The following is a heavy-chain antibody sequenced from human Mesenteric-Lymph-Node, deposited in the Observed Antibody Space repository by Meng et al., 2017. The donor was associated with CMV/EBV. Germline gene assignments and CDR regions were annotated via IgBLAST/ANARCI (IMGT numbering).Heavy chain of an antibody. J-gene: IGHJ5*02. Sequence: KVSCKASGYSFASYWIGWVRQMPGKGLEWMGIIYPDDSDTRYNPSFQGQVTISADKSISTAYLQWSSLKASDTAMYYCASTTYYDFWGDYALDPWGQGTLVTVSS. CDR1: GYSFASYW. D-gene: IGHD3-3*01. CDR3: ASTTYYDFWGDYALDP. CDR2: IYPDDSDT. V-gene: IGHV5-51*01.